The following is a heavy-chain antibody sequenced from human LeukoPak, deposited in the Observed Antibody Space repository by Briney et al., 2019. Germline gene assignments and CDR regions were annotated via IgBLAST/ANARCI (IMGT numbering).Heavy chain of an antibody. CDR3: ARYSSGYYFNENWFDP. CDR1: GYSFTTYW. Sequence: GESLKISCKGSGYSFTTYWIGWVRQMPGKGLEWMGIIYPGDSDTRYSPSFQGQVTISADKSISTAYLQWSSLKASDTAMYYCARYSSGYYFNENWFDPWGQGTLVTVSS. J-gene: IGHJ5*02. V-gene: IGHV5-51*01. D-gene: IGHD3-22*01. CDR2: IYPGDSDT.